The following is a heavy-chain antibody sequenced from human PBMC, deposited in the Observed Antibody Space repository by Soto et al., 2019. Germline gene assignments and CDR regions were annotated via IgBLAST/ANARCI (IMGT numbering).Heavy chain of an antibody. CDR1: GFTFSSYA. CDR2: ISGSGGST. D-gene: IGHD1-1*01. Sequence: GGSLRLSCAASGFTFSSYAMSWVRQAPGKGLEWVSAISGSGGSTYYADSVKGRFTISRGNSKNTLYLQMNSLRAEDTAVYYCSKDPQYYRERQHCFDPWGQGTLVTVSS. J-gene: IGHJ5*02. CDR3: SKDPQYYRERQHCFDP. V-gene: IGHV3-23*01.